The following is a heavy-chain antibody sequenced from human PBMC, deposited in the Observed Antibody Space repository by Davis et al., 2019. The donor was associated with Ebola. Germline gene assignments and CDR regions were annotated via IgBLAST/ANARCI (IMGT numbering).Heavy chain of an antibody. CDR3: ARVQTGYYYDSSDSPSWFGP. Sequence: GSLRLSCAASGFTFSSYGMHWVRQAPGKGLEWIGYIYFNGRTYYNPSLKSRLSISLDTSKNQFSLKLSSVTAADTAVYYCARVQTGYYYDSSDSPSWFGPWGQGTLVTVSS. CDR1: GFTFSSYG. V-gene: IGHV4-59*01. J-gene: IGHJ5*02. D-gene: IGHD3-16*01. CDR2: IYFNGRT.